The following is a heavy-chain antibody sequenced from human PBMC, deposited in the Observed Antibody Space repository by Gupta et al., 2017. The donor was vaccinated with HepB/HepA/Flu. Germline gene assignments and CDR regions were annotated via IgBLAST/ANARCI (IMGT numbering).Heavy chain of an antibody. Sequence: QVQLVQSGAEGKKPGASVKVSCKASGYTFRVYYIPWVRKAPGQGLEWMGWINPNSGDTKYAQNFQGRVTMTRDTSISTAYMELSRLRSDDTALYYCARSLGSGKDDYWGQGTLVTISS. CDR3: ARSLGSGKDDY. V-gene: IGHV1-2*02. J-gene: IGHJ4*02. CDR2: INPNSGDT. D-gene: IGHD3-10*01. CDR1: GYTFRVYY.